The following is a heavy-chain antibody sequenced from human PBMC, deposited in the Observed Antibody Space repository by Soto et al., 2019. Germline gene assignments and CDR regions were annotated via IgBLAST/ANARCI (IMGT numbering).Heavy chain of an antibody. J-gene: IGHJ4*02. D-gene: IGHD3-22*01. CDR3: AKDWYYYDSSGYYLDY. V-gene: IGHV3-30*18. Sequence: QVQLVESGGGVVQPGRSLRLSCAASGFTFSSYGMHWVRQAPGKGLEWVAVISYDGSNKYYADSVKGRFTISRDNSKSTLYLQMNSLRAEDTAVYYCAKDWYYYDSSGYYLDYWGQGTLVTVSS. CDR2: ISYDGSNK. CDR1: GFTFSSYG.